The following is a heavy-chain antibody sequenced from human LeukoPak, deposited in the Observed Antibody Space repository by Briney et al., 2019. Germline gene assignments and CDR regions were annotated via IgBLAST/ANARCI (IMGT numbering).Heavy chain of an antibody. CDR3: ARDYYDSSGYYYDYYYMDV. D-gene: IGHD3-22*01. CDR2: SNPNRGGT. V-gene: IGHV1-2*02. CDR1: LYTLTGYY. Sequence: GGSVKVSCKASLYTLTGYYMHWVRQAPGQGGVWMGWSNPNRGGTNYAQKFQGRVTMTRDTSISTAYMELSRLRTDDTAVYYCARDYYDSSGYYYDYYYMDVWGKGTTVTISS. J-gene: IGHJ6*03.